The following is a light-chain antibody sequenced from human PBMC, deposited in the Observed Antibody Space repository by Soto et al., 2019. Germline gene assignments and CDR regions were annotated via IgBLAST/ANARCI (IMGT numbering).Light chain of an antibody. CDR2: EAS. J-gene: IGKJ2*01. V-gene: IGKV3D-20*01. CDR3: QQYGNSPPYT. CDR1: QSVSRSY. Sequence: EIVLTQSPGTLSLSPGERATLSCRASQSVSRSYLAWYQQKPGLAPRLLIYEASSRATGIPDRFSGSGSGTDFTLTISRLEPEDFAVYYCQQYGNSPPYTFGQGTKLEIK.